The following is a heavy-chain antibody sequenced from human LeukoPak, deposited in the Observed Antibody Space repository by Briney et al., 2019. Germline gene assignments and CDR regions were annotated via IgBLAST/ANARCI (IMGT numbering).Heavy chain of an antibody. CDR1: GDSVSSNSAA. CDR2: TYCRSKWYN. CDR3: ARGSSSAPPTPSYNWFDP. D-gene: IGHD6-6*01. V-gene: IGHV6-1*01. J-gene: IGHJ5*02. Sequence: SQTLSLTCAISGDSVSSNSAAWNWIRQSPSRGLEWLGRTYCRSKWYNDYAVSVKSRITINPDTSKNQFSLQLNSVTPEDTAVYYCARGSSSAPPTPSYNWFDPWGQGTLVTVSS.